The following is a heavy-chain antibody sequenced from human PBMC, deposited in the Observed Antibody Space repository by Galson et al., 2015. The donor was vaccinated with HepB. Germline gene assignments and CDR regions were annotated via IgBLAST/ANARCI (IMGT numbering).Heavy chain of an antibody. CDR3: ARHITGTQVRDTGGMDV. J-gene: IGHJ6*02. V-gene: IGHV5-51*01. CDR1: GYSFTSYW. D-gene: IGHD1-7*01. Sequence: QSGAEVKKPGESLKISCKGSGYSFTSYWIGWVRQMPGKGLEWMGIIYPGDSDTRYSPSFQGQVTISADKSISTAYLQWSSLKASDTAMYYCARHITGTQVRDTGGMDVWGQGNPGHRLL. CDR2: IYPGDSDT.